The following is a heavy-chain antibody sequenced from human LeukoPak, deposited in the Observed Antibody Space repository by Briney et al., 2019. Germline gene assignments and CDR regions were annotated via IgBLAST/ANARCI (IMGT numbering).Heavy chain of an antibody. CDR1: GFTFSSYT. D-gene: IGHD3-22*01. Sequence: GGSLRLSCAASGFTFSSYTMHWVRQAPGKGLERVAVISYDGSNTYYADSVKGRFTISRDISKNTLYLQMNSLRAEDTAVYYCARDRCYDSSGVYYFDYWGQGTLVTVSS. CDR2: ISYDGSNT. CDR3: ARDRCYDSSGVYYFDY. V-gene: IGHV3-30-3*01. J-gene: IGHJ4*02.